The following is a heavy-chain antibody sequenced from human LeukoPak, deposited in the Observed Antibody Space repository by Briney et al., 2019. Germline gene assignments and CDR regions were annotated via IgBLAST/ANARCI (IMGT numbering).Heavy chain of an antibody. J-gene: IGHJ4*02. D-gene: IGHD3-9*01. CDR1: GFIFSDYS. V-gene: IGHV3-21*01. Sequence: GGSLRLSCAASGFIFSDYSMNWVRQAPGKGLEWVSSISSSSSYIYYADSVKGRFTISRDNARNSLYLQMNSLRAEDTAVYYCARAGDILTGYYSWGQGTLVTVSS. CDR3: ARAGDILTGYYS. CDR2: ISSSSSYI.